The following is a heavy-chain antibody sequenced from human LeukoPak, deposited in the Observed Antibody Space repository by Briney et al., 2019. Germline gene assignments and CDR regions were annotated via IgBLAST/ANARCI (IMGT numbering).Heavy chain of an antibody. Sequence: GGSLRLSCAASGFTFSIYWMHWGRQAPGEGLVWVSRINNDGSSTNYADSVKGRFTISRDNAKNTLYLQMNSLRAEDTAVYFCARVDWNIDYWGQRALVTVSS. J-gene: IGHJ4*02. CDR1: GFTFSIYW. D-gene: IGHD1/OR15-1a*01. CDR3: ARVDWNIDY. V-gene: IGHV3-74*01. CDR2: INNDGSST.